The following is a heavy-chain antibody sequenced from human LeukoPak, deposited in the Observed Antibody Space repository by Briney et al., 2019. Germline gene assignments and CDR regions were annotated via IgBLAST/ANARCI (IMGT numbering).Heavy chain of an antibody. CDR2: INHSGST. Sequence: LGAPSPPCGGNGVSLNGYYWIWIRPTPTPGLEWIWEINHSGSTNYNPSLKSRVTISVDTSKNQFYLSLTSLTAADTAVYYCARRRWSSSSVIGYWGRGTRVTVSP. CDR3: ARRRWSSSSVIGY. V-gene: IGHV4-34*01. CDR1: GVSLNGYY. D-gene: IGHD6-6*01. J-gene: IGHJ4*02.